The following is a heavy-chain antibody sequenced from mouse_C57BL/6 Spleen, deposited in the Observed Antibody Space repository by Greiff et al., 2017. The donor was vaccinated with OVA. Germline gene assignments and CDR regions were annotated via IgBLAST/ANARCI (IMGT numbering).Heavy chain of an antibody. Sequence: DVKLVESGGGLVKPGGSLKLSCAASGFTFSSYAMSWVRQTPEKRLEWVATISDGGSYTYYPDNVKGRFTISRDNAKNNLYLQMSHLKSEDTAMYYCAREGEGYFDYWGQGTTLTVSS. J-gene: IGHJ2*01. CDR2: ISDGGSYT. CDR1: GFTFSSYA. CDR3: AREGEGYFDY. V-gene: IGHV5-4*01.